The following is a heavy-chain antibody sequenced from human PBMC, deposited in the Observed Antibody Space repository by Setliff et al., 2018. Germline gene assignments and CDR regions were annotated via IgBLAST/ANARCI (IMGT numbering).Heavy chain of an antibody. J-gene: IGHJ4*02. V-gene: IGHV1-18*01. CDR2: IAVYTGKT. CDR3: LRLVRYCTKIACQATSGDEV. D-gene: IGHD2-8*01. CDR1: GYTFTNYG. Sequence: ASVKVSCKTSGYTFTNYGITWVRQAPGQGLEWMGWIAVYTGKTYSAQKFQGRLTMTTDKSTNMGYLELRDLRSDDTAVYYCLRLVRYCTKIACQATSGDEVWGLGTLVTVSS.